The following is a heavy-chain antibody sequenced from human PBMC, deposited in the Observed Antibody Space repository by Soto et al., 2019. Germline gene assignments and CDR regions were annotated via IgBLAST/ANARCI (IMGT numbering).Heavy chain of an antibody. CDR2: INHSGST. D-gene: IGHD6-13*01. V-gene: IGHV4-34*01. CDR1: GGSFSGYY. Sequence: QVQLQQWGAGLLKPSETLSLTCAVYGGSFSGYYWSWIRQPPGKGLEWIGEINHSGSTNYNPSLKSRVTISVDTSKNQFSLKLSSVTAADTAVYYCASLVPGIAGIWGQGTMVTVSS. CDR3: ASLVPGIAGI. J-gene: IGHJ3*02.